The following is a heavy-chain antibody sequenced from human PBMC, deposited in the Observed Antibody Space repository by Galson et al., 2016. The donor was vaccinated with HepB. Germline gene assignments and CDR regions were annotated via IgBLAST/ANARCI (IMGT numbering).Heavy chain of an antibody. CDR3: ARLRSDYGDRFRPHYFDY. V-gene: IGHV4-39*01. CDR2: IYYSGST. Sequence: SETLSLTCTVSGGSISSTSYYWGWIRQPPGKGLEWIGSIYYSGSTYYNPSLKSRVTISVDTSKNQFSLKLTSVTAADTAVFYCARLRSDYGDRFRPHYFDYWGQGTLVTVSS. J-gene: IGHJ4*02. CDR1: GGSISSTSYY. D-gene: IGHD4-17*01.